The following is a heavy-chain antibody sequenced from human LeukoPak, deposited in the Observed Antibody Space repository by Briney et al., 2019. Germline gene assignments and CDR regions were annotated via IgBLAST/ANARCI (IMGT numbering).Heavy chain of an antibody. CDR2: IYYSGST. CDR3: ARDGRGFLRFDY. CDR1: GDSMRNYY. D-gene: IGHD1-26*01. Sequence: ASETLPLTCSVSGDSMRNYYWSWIQQPPGKGLEWIGYIYYSGSTNYNPSLKSRVTISVDTSKDQFSLKLTSVTATDTAMYYCARDGRGFLRFDYWGQGTLVTVSS. V-gene: IGHV4-59*01. J-gene: IGHJ4*02.